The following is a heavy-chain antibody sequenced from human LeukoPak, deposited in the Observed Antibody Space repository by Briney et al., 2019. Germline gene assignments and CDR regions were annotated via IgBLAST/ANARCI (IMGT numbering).Heavy chain of an antibody. J-gene: IGHJ6*04. Sequence: GGSLRLSCAASGFTFSNYGMHWVRQAPGKGLEWVAFIRYDGNNNYYADSVKGQLTISRDNAKNSLYLQMNSLRAEDTAVYYCAELGITMIGGFWGKGTTVTISS. D-gene: IGHD3-10*02. V-gene: IGHV3-30*02. CDR1: GFTFSNYG. CDR3: AELGITMIGGF. CDR2: IRYDGNNN.